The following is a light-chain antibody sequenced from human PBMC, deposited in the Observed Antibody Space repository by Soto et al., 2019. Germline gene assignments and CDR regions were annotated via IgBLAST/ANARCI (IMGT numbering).Light chain of an antibody. J-gene: IGKJ5*01. Sequence: EIVLTQSPATLSVSPGERATLSCRASQSFRGLLAWYQQKPGQAPRLLIYDAYNRATGIPPRFSGSGSGTDFSLTITRLEPEDFAVYYCQQYGSSPITFGQGTRLEIK. CDR3: QQYGSSPIT. CDR1: QSFRGL. V-gene: IGKV3-11*01. CDR2: DAY.